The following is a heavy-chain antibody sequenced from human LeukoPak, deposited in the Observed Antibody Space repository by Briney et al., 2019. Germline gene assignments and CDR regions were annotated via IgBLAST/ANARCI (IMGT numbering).Heavy chain of an antibody. J-gene: IGHJ4*02. V-gene: IGHV3-23*01. CDR1: GFTFSSYG. CDR3: ARKAGYYYGSGDY. Sequence: GGSLRLSCAASGFTFSSYGMHWVRQAPGKGLEWVSTIGGSDGSTYYADSVKGRFTISRDNSKNTLYLQMNSLRAEDTALYYCARKAGYYYGSGDYWGQGTLVTVSS. CDR2: IGGSDGST. D-gene: IGHD3-10*01.